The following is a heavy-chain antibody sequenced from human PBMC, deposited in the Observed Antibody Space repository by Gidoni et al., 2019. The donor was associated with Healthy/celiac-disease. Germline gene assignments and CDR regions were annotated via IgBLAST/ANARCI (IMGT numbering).Heavy chain of an antibody. V-gene: IGHV4-34*01. CDR1: GGSFSGYY. CDR2: INHSGST. J-gene: IGHJ5*02. D-gene: IGHD3-10*01. CDR3: ARVKYYGSGSYSRWFDP. Sequence: QVQLQQWGAGLLKPSETLSLTCAVYGGSFSGYYWSWIRQPPGKGLEWIGEINHSGSTNYNPALKSRVTISVDTSKNQFSPKLSSVTAADTAVYYCARVKYYGSGSYSRWFDPWGQGTLVTVSS.